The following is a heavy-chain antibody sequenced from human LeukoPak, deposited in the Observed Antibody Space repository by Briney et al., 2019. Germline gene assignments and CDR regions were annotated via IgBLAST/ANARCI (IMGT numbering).Heavy chain of an antibody. J-gene: IGHJ5*02. D-gene: IGHD3-3*01. CDR1: GGSISSGGYY. CDR2: IYYSGST. V-gene: IGHV4-31*03. Sequence: SETLSLTCTVSGGSISSGGYYWRWIRQHPGKGLEWIGYIYYSGSTYYNPSLKSRVTISVDTSKNQFSLKLSSATAADTAVYYCARAAAYDFWSGYRWFDPWGQGTLVTVSS. CDR3: ARAAAYDFWSGYRWFDP.